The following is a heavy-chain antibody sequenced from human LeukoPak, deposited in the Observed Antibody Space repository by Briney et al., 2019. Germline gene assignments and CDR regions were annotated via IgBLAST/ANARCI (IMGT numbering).Heavy chain of an antibody. J-gene: IGHJ5*02. D-gene: IGHD2-15*01. CDR2: INPNSGGT. CDR3: ARDLDCSGGSCYSSVRSDP. V-gene: IGHV1-2*02. Sequence: ASVKVSCKASGYTFTGYYMHWLRQAPGQGLEWMGWINPNSGGTNYAQKFQGRVTMTRDTSISTAYMELSRLRSDDTAVYYCARDLDCSGGSCYSSVRSDPWGQGTLVTVSS. CDR1: GYTFTGYY.